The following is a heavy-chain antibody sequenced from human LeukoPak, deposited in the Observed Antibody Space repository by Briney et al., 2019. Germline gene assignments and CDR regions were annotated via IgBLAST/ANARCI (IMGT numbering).Heavy chain of an antibody. CDR1: GLTFSSHW. CDR3: ARRWLGDPYGMDV. D-gene: IGHD3-10*01. Sequence: GGSLRLSCAASGLTFSSHWMHWVRQAPGKGLVWVSRITNDGSSTTYADSVKGRFTVSRDNSKDTLYLEINSLRGEDTATYYCARRWLGDPYGMDVWGQGTTVTVSS. CDR2: ITNDGSST. V-gene: IGHV3-74*01. J-gene: IGHJ6*02.